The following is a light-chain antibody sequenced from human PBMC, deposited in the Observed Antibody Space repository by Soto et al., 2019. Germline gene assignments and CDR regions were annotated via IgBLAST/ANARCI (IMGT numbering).Light chain of an antibody. CDR2: KVS. CDR1: QSLVYSDGNTY. Sequence: DVVMTQSPLSLPVTLGQPASISCRSSQSLVYSDGNTYLNWVRQRPGQSPRRLIYKVSNRDSGVPDRFSGSGSGTDFTVKISRVEAEDVGVYYCLQGTHWRSFGQGTKGES. J-gene: IGKJ1*01. V-gene: IGKV2-30*01. CDR3: LQGTHWRS.